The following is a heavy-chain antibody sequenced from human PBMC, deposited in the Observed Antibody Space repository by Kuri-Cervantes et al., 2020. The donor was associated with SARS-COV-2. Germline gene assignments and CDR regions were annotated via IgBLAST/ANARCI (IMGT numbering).Heavy chain of an antibody. CDR3: ARGCSSTSCYQLNYYYYMDV. CDR2: IYHSGST. J-gene: IGHJ6*03. D-gene: IGHD2-2*01. Sequence: SETLSLTCTVSGGSISSSSYYWGWIRQPPGKGLEWIGSIYHSGSTYYNPSLRSRVTISVDTSKNQFSLKLSSVTAADTAVYYCARGCSSTSCYQLNYYYYMDVWGKGTTVTVSS. V-gene: IGHV4-39*07. CDR1: GGSISSSSYY.